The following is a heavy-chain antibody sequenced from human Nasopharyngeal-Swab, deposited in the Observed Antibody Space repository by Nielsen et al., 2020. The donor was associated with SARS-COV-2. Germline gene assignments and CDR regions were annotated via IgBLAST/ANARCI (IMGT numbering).Heavy chain of an antibody. CDR3: ARGYSNLPRYNWFDP. Sequence: GESLKISCAASRFTFSNFWMHWVRQAPGKGLEWVSYISSSSSTIYYADSVKGRFTISRDNAKNSLYLQMNSLRDEDTAVYYCARGYSNLPRYNWFDPWGQGTLVTVSS. CDR2: ISSSSSTI. D-gene: IGHD6-13*01. CDR1: RFTFSNFW. J-gene: IGHJ5*02. V-gene: IGHV3-48*02.